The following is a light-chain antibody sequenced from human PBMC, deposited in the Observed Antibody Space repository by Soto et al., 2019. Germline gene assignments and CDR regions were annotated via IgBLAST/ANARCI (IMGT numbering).Light chain of an antibody. V-gene: IGKV3-11*01. CDR2: DVS. Sequence: EIVLTQSPATLSLSPGAIATLSCRASQSISTYLAWYQQKPGQAPRLLIYDVSKRAAGVPARFSGSGSGTDFTLTISSLGPEDFAVYYCQQRSNWPPGLTFGGGTKVEI. CDR1: QSISTY. CDR3: QQRSNWPPGLT. J-gene: IGKJ4*01.